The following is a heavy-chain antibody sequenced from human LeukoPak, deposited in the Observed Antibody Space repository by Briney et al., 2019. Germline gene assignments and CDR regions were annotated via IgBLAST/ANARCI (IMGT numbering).Heavy chain of an antibody. D-gene: IGHD3-10*01. Sequence: SGPTLVNPTQTLTLTCTFSGFSLSTSGMCVSWIRQPPGKALEWLARIDWDDDKYYSTSLKTRLTISKDTSKNQVVLTMTNMDPVDTATYYCARSITMVRGVMESFDYWGQGTLVTVSS. V-gene: IGHV2-70*11. J-gene: IGHJ4*02. CDR3: ARSITMVRGVMESFDY. CDR1: GFSLSTSGMC. CDR2: IDWDDDK.